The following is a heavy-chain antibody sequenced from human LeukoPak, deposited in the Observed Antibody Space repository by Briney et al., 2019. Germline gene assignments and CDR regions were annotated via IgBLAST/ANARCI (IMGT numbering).Heavy chain of an antibody. CDR2: FYYSGST. Sequence: SETLSLTCTVSGGSISSYYWSWIRQPPGKGLEWIGYFYYSGSTNYNPSLKSRVTISVDTSKNQFSLKLSSVTAADTAVYYCARLRGATALYYYYYGMDVWGQGTTVAVSS. J-gene: IGHJ6*02. CDR1: GGSISSYY. D-gene: IGHD1-26*01. CDR3: ARLRGATALYYYYYGMDV. V-gene: IGHV4-59*08.